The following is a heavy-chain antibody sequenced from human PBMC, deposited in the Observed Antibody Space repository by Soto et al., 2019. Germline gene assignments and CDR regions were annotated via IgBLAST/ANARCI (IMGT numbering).Heavy chain of an antibody. CDR1: GLTFSSYA. Sequence: GGSLRLSCAASGLTFSSYAMSWVRQAPGKGLEWVSAISGSGGSTYYADSVKGRFTISRDNSKNTLYLQMNSLRAEDTAVYYCAKDFPSRYCSGGSCSDNGMDVWGQGTTVTVSS. CDR2: ISGSGGST. D-gene: IGHD2-15*01. J-gene: IGHJ6*02. CDR3: AKDFPSRYCSGGSCSDNGMDV. V-gene: IGHV3-23*01.